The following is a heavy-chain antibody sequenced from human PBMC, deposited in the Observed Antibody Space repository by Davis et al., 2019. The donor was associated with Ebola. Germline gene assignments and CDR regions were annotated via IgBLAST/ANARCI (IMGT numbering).Heavy chain of an antibody. V-gene: IGHV1-69*04. CDR2: IIPILGIA. CDR1: GGTFSSYA. J-gene: IGHJ3*02. D-gene: IGHD3-22*01. CDR3: ARPHHYYDSSGYYYVDAFDI. Sequence: SVKVSCKASGGTFSSYAISWVRQAPGQGLEWMGRIIPILGIANYAQKFQGRVTITADKSTSTAYMELSSLRSEDTAVYYCARPHHYYDSSGYYYVDAFDIWGQGTMVTVSS.